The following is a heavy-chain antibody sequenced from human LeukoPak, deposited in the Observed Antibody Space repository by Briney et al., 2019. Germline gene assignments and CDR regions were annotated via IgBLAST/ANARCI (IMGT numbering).Heavy chain of an antibody. V-gene: IGHV3-23*01. Sequence: GGSLRLSCTASGFAFGSYAMYWVRQAPGKELEWVSGIFGSGGSAHYADSVKGRFTISRDNSKNTVYLEMNSLGVEDTAVYYCAKTTVGYSSGRFPGWPADYWGQGTLVTVSS. CDR2: IFGSGGSA. D-gene: IGHD2-15*01. CDR1: GFAFGSYA. CDR3: AKTTVGYSSGRFPGWPADY. J-gene: IGHJ4*02.